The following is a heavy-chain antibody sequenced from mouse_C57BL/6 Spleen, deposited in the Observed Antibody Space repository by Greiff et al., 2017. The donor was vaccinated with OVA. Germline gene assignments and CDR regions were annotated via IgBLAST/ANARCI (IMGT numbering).Heavy chain of an antibody. J-gene: IGHJ4*01. V-gene: IGHV1-75*01. Sequence: VQLVESGPELVKPGASVKISCKASGYTFTDYYINWVKQRPGQGLEWIGWIFPGSGSTYYNEKFKGKATLTVDKSSSTAYMLLSSLTSEDSAVYFCARRRLWLRQEDAMDYWGQGTSVTVSS. CDR3: ARRRLWLRQEDAMDY. D-gene: IGHD2-2*01. CDR1: GYTFTDYY. CDR2: IFPGSGST.